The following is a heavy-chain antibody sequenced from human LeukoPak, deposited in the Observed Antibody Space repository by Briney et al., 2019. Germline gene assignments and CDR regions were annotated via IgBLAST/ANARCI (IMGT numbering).Heavy chain of an antibody. V-gene: IGHV4-34*01. CDR2: IDHSGST. CDR3: ARTYDYGDYGAGEFDY. D-gene: IGHD4-17*01. Sequence: SETLSLTCAVYGGSFSGYYSSWIRHPPAQGLERIGEIDHSGSTNYNPSLKSRVTISVDTSKNPFSLKLSSMTAADTAVYYCARTYDYGDYGAGEFDYWGKGTRVTVSS. J-gene: IGHJ4*02. CDR1: GGSFSGYY.